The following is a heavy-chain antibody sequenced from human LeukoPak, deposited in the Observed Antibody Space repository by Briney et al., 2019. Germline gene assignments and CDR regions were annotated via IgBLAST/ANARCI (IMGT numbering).Heavy chain of an antibody. CDR1: GFTFSSYG. D-gene: IGHD3-22*01. CDR2: IRYDGSNK. J-gene: IGHJ4*02. Sequence: GGSLRLSCAASGFTFSSYGMHWVRQAPGKGLEWVAFIRYDGSNKYYADSVKGRFTICRDNSKNTLYLQMDSLRAEDTAVYYCAKDWGYYYDSSGSYYFDYWGQGTLVTVSS. CDR3: AKDWGYYYDSSGSYYFDY. V-gene: IGHV3-30*02.